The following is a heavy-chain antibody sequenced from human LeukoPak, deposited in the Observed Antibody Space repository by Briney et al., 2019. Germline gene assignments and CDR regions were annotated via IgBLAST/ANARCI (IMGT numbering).Heavy chain of an antibody. V-gene: IGHV3-21*01. Sequence: PGGSLRLSCAVSGFMFSDYNMNWVRQAPGKGLEWVASISTRSLYIYYADSARGRFTVSRDNAKNSLYLQMNSLRGEDAAVYYCARGRPRKQLCDDYFYAYMDVWGKGTTVTVSS. CDR3: ARGRPRKQLCDDYFYAYMDV. CDR2: ISTRSLYI. J-gene: IGHJ6*03. CDR1: GFMFSDYN. D-gene: IGHD6-13*01.